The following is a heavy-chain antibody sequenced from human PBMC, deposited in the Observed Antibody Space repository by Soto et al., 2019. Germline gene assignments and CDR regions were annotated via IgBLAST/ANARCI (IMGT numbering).Heavy chain of an antibody. V-gene: IGHV1-18*01. J-gene: IGHJ6*02. CDR3: ARNDDIVVVPAAIYYYYGMDV. D-gene: IGHD2-2*01. Sequence: ASVKVSCKASGYTFTSYGISWVRQAPGQGLEWMGWISAYNGNTNYAQKLQGRVTMTTDTSTSTAYMELRSLRSDDTAVYYCARNDDIVVVPAAIYYYYGMDVWGQGTTVTVSS. CDR1: GYTFTSYG. CDR2: ISAYNGNT.